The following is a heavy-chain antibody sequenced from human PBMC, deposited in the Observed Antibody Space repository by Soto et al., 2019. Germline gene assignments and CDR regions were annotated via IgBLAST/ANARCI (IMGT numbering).Heavy chain of an antibody. D-gene: IGHD4-4*01. Sequence: QVQLVQSGAEVKKPGSSVKVSCKASGGTFSSYAISWVRQAPGQGLEWMGGIIPIFGTANYAQKFQGRVTITADESTSTAYMELSSLRSEDTAVYYCAVRVDYSNHRVSLPTMPYGMDVWGQGTTVTVSS. CDR3: AVRVDYSNHRVSLPTMPYGMDV. CDR1: GGTFSSYA. V-gene: IGHV1-69*12. CDR2: IIPIFGTA. J-gene: IGHJ6*02.